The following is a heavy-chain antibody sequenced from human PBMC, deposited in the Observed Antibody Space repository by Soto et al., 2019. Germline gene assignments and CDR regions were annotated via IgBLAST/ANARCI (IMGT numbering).Heavy chain of an antibody. CDR1: GGTFSSYA. Sequence: ASVKVSCKASGGTFSSYAISWVRQAPGQGLEWMGGIIPIFGTANYAQKFQGRVTITADESTSTAYMELSSLRSEDTAVYYCARGNGGDPSLWYYYGMDVWGQGTTVTVSS. CDR2: IIPIFGTA. D-gene: IGHD2-21*02. CDR3: ARGNGGDPSLWYYYGMDV. J-gene: IGHJ6*02. V-gene: IGHV1-69*13.